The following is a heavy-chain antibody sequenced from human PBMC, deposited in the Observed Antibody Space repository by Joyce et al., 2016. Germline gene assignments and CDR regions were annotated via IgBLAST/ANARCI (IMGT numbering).Heavy chain of an antibody. Sequence: QVLLQQWGAGLLKPSETLSLTCAVYGGSFSGYYWSWIRQPPGKGLEWVGEINQSGSTNYSPSLKRRLIISVDTSNNQLSLRLTSVTAADTAVYYCARRRAAPGYWYFDLWGRGTLVTVSS. CDR2: INQSGST. J-gene: IGHJ2*01. CDR1: GGSFSGYY. V-gene: IGHV4-34*02. D-gene: IGHD6-6*01. CDR3: ARRRAAPGYWYFDL.